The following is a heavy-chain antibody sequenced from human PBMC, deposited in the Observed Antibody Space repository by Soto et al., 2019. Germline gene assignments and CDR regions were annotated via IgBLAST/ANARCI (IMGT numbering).Heavy chain of an antibody. J-gene: IGHJ6*02. Sequence: SETLSLTCTVSGGSISSGGYYWSWIRQHPGKGLEWIGYIYYSGSTYYNPSLKSRVTISVDTSKNQFSLKLSSVTAADTAVYYCARDTRITIFGVDSNGMDVWGQGTTVTVSS. CDR2: IYYSGST. V-gene: IGHV4-31*03. D-gene: IGHD3-3*01. CDR1: GGSISSGGYY. CDR3: ARDTRITIFGVDSNGMDV.